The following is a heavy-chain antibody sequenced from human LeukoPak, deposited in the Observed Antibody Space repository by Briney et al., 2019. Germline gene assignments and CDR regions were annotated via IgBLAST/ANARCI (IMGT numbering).Heavy chain of an antibody. CDR2: IYTSGST. CDR1: GGSLSSYY. D-gene: IGHD2-8*01. CDR3: ETSWTTNGDNEDY. J-gene: IGHJ4*02. Sequence: PSETLSLTCTVSGGSLSSYYWRWIRQPAGKGLEWIGRIYTSGSTNCNPSLKSRVTMSVDTYKNQLYLNQNSETAAHGPVYLCETSWTTNGDNEDYWGRGTLVRVSS. V-gene: IGHV4-4*07.